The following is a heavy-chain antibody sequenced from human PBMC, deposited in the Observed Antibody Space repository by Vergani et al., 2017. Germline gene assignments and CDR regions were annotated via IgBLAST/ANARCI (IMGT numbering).Heavy chain of an antibody. CDR2: ITHTGST. CDR3: ARGPLISYGSGNYYNY. CDR1: GGSFSGYY. D-gene: IGHD3-10*01. J-gene: IGHJ4*02. V-gene: IGHV4-34*02. Sequence: QVQLQHWGAGLLKPSDTLSLTCAVYGGSFSGYYWSWIRQPPGKGLEWIGEITHTGSTSYNPSLKTRVTMSVDTSKNQFSLRLSSVTAADTAVYYCARGPLISYGSGNYYNYWGQGTRVTVSS.